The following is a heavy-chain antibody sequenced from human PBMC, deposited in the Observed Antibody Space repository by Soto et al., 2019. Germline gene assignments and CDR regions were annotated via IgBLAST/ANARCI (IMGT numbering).Heavy chain of an antibody. CDR3: ASLYGSGSHVYYYYGMDV. CDR1: GFTFSSYG. Sequence: PGGSLRLSCAASGFTFSSYGMHWVRHAPGKGLEWVAVIWYDGSNKYYADSVKGRFTISRDNSKNTLYLQMNSLRAEDTAVYYCASLYGSGSHVYYYYGMDVWGQGTTVTVSS. CDR2: IWYDGSNK. V-gene: IGHV3-33*01. J-gene: IGHJ6*02. D-gene: IGHD3-10*01.